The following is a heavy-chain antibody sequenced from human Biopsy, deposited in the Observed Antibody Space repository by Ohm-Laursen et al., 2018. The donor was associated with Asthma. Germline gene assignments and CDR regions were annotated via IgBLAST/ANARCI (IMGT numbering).Heavy chain of an antibody. V-gene: IGHV4-59*01. CDR3: ARATSAWSQSVPHFFDH. CDR1: PGSINDSY. J-gene: IGHJ5*02. D-gene: IGHD2-2*01. CDR2: DHYSGST. Sequence: PSQTLSLTCTVSPGSINDSYWNWIRQFPGTGLAWNGYDHYSGSTRINPSLTSLVTVSVDTSVDQVSLKLSSGSAAATAIYFCARATSAWSQSVPHFFDHWGPGTLVTVSS.